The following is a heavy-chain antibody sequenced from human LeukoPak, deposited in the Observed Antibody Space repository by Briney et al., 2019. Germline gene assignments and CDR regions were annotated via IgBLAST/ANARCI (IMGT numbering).Heavy chain of an antibody. J-gene: IGHJ3*02. CDR2: IYYSGST. CDR3: ARDRRIAVAGTDAFDI. Sequence: SETLSLTCTVSGGSISSYYWNWIRQPPGKGLEWIGYIYYSGSTNYNPSLKSRVTISVDTSKNQFSLKLSSVTAADTAVYYCARDRRIAVAGTDAFDIWGQGTMVTVSS. D-gene: IGHD6-19*01. V-gene: IGHV4-59*12. CDR1: GGSISSYY.